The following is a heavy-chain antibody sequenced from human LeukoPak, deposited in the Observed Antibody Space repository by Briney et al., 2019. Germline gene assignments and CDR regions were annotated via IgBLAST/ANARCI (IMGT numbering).Heavy chain of an antibody. J-gene: IGHJ2*01. CDR2: IYYSGST. CDR1: GGSISSSSYY. CDR3: ARHDRDSSDLWYFDL. D-gene: IGHD3-22*01. V-gene: IGHV4-39*01. Sequence: SENLSLTCTVSGGSISSSSYYWGWIRQPPGRGLEWIGSIYYSGSTYYNPSLKSRVTISVDTSKNQFSLKLSSVTAADTAVYYCARHDRDSSDLWYFDLWGRGTLVTVSS.